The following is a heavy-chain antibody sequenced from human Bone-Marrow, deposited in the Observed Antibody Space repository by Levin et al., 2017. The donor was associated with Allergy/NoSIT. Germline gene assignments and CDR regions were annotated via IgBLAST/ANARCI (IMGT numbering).Heavy chain of an antibody. J-gene: IGHJ3*02. CDR1: GFSSNTYG. Sequence: GALVKVSCKASGFSSNTYGISWVRQAPGQGLEWMGWISAYNGNTKYAQNVQGRVTMTIDTSTTTAYMELRSLRSDDTAVYYCATYSGNFVNVFNIWGQGTTVTVSS. V-gene: IGHV1-18*01. D-gene: IGHD1-26*01. CDR3: ATYSGNFVNVFNI. CDR2: ISAYNGNT.